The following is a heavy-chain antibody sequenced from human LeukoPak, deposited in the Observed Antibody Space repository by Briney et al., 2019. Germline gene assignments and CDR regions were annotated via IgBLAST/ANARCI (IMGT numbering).Heavy chain of an antibody. CDR1: GYTFTGYY. CDR2: INPNSGDI. D-gene: IGHD1-20*01. CDR3: ARDLARYDSFDI. J-gene: IGHJ3*02. Sequence: ASVTVSCKASGYTFTGYYIYWVRQAPGQGLEWMGCINPNSGDIHYAQKFQGRVTMTRDTSISTAYMEVSRLRSDDTAVYYCARDLARYDSFDIWGQGTMVTVSS. V-gene: IGHV1-2*02.